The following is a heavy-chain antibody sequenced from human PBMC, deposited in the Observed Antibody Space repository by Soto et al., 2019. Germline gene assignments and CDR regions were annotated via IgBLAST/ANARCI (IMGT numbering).Heavy chain of an antibody. CDR3: ARENSYFDY. CDR1: GYTFRNFV. V-gene: IGHV1-18*01. CDR2: ISAYNANA. J-gene: IGHJ4*02. Sequence: EASVKVSCKASGYTFRNFVISWVRQAPGQGREWMGWISAYNANANYAQKFQGRLTMTADTSTSTAYMELRSLRSDDTAVYYCARENSYFDYWGQGTLVTGSS.